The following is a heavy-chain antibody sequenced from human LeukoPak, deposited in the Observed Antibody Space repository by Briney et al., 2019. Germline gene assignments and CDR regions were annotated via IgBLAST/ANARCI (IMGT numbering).Heavy chain of an antibody. CDR1: GFTFSSFS. CDR2: ISSRNTYI. V-gene: IGHV3-21*01. J-gene: IGHJ6*02. Sequence: GGSLRLSCAASGFTFSSFSMNWVRQAPGKGLEWVSSISSRNTYIYYADSVRGRFTISRDNAKNSLYLQMNSLRAEDTAVYYCAKNGGPHGMDVWGQGTTVTVSS. CDR3: AKNGGPHGMDV. D-gene: IGHD3-10*01.